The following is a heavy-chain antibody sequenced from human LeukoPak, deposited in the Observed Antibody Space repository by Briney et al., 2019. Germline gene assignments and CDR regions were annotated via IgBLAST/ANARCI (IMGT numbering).Heavy chain of an antibody. V-gene: IGHV4-39*01. D-gene: IGHD2-15*01. CDR2: IYYSGST. CDR3: ARQTHIVVVVAAINWFDP. CDR1: GVSISSSSYY. J-gene: IGHJ5*02. Sequence: SETLSLACTVSGVSISSSSYYWGWIRQPPGKGLEWIGSIYYSGSTYYNPSLKSRVTISVDTSKNQFSLKLSSVTAADTAVYYCARQTHIVVVVAAINWFDPWGQGTLVAVSS.